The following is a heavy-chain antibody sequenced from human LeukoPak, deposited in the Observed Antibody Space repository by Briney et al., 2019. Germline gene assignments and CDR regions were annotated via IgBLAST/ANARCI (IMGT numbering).Heavy chain of an antibody. CDR1: GFTFSNYA. CDR2: ISGSGGST. D-gene: IGHD6-19*01. Sequence: GGSLRLSCAASGFTFSNYAMSWVRQAPGKGLEWVSGISGSGGSTYYADSVKGRFTMSRDNSKKTLYLHMNSLRAADTAVYYCAKDPDYSSGWPHYFDYWGQGAVVTVSS. CDR3: AKDPDYSSGWPHYFDY. J-gene: IGHJ4*02. V-gene: IGHV3-23*01.